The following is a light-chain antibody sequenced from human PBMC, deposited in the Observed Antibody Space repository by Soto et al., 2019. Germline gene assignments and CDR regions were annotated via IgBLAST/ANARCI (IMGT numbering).Light chain of an antibody. J-gene: IGKJ1*01. CDR2: KAS. V-gene: IGKV1-5*03. CDR3: QQYNSYWRT. CDR1: QSISSW. Sequence: DIQMIQFPSTLSASVGDRVTITCRASQSISSWLAWYQQKPGKAPKLLIYKASSLESGVPSRFSGSGSGTEFTLTISSLQPDDFATYYCQQYNSYWRTFGQGTKV.